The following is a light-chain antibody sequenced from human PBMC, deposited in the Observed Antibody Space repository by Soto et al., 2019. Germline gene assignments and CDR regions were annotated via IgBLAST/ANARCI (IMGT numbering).Light chain of an antibody. CDR1: QSVSSS. CDR2: DAS. CDR3: QQRNNWPTSWT. V-gene: IGKV3-11*01. Sequence: EIVLTQSPATLSLSPGARATLSCRASQSVSSSLAWYQQKPGQAPRLLIYDASNRATGIPARFSGSGSGTDFALTISSLGPEAFAVYYCQQRNNWPTSWTFGQGTKVEIK. J-gene: IGKJ1*01.